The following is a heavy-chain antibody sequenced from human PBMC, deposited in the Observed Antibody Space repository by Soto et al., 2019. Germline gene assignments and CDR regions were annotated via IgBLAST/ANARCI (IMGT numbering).Heavy chain of an antibody. D-gene: IGHD1-26*01. J-gene: IGHJ4*02. V-gene: IGHV3-23*01. Sequence: GGSLRLSCAASGFSFSSYAMNWVRQAPGKALEWVSSIGGSGISTYYADSVKGRFTISRDNSMNTLQMNSLRAEDTAVYFCAKASGPSYYYFDSWGQGTLVTVSS. CDR2: IGGSGIST. CDR1: GFSFSSYA. CDR3: AKASGPSYYYFDS.